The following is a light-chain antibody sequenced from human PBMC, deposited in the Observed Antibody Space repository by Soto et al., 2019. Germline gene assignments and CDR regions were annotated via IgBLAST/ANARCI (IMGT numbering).Light chain of an antibody. Sequence: IVLPRSPGTLSLSPGERVTLSFRASQTISRNYLAWYQQKPGLAPRLIMYHGSRRAAGTPDRFSGSGSGTDFSLTISRLEPEDFAVYFCQQYGSSPQTFGQGTRLEIK. CDR1: QTISRNY. J-gene: IGKJ5*01. CDR3: QQYGSSPQT. CDR2: HGS. V-gene: IGKV3-20*01.